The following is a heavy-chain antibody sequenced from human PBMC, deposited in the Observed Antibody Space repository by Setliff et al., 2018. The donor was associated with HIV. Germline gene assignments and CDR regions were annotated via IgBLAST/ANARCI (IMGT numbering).Heavy chain of an antibody. D-gene: IGHD2-8*01. CDR2: IYASGVS. Sequence: PAETLSITCKVSGSFNSRDIYFWTWIRQPDWTGLEWLGHIYASGVSKHNPSLTSRVIISVDTSRSQFSLTLKSVTAADSAIYYCVTGPGGPVGGDPPNGYWGQGTLVTVSS. CDR1: GSFNSRDIYF. CDR3: VTGPGGPVGGDPPNGY. V-gene: IGHV4-61*09. J-gene: IGHJ4*02.